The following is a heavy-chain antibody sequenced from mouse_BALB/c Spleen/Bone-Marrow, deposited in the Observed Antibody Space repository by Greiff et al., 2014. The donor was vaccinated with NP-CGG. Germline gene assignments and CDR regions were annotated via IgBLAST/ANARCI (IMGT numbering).Heavy chain of an antibody. CDR3: ARDKGRVFFDY. Sequence: EVQRVESGGGLVQPGGSLRLSCATSGFTFTDYYMNWVRQPPGKALEWLGFIRNKANGYTTEYSASVKSRFTISRDNSQNILYLQMNTLRVDDSATYYCARDKGRVFFDYWGQGTTLTVSP. CDR2: IRNKANGYTT. J-gene: IGHJ2*01. CDR1: GFTFTDYY. V-gene: IGHV7-3*02.